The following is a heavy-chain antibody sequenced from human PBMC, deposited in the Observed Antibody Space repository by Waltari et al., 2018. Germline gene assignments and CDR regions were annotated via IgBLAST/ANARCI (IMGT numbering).Heavy chain of an antibody. CDR3: ARSGGYGWDS. CDR1: GFPFSNYW. J-gene: IGHJ4*02. Sequence: EVQLVASGGHLVQPGESLRLSCAASGFPFSNYWMTWVRQAPGKGLDWVANIKPDGSESYYADAVKGRFTFSRDNAKNSLSLQMHSLRVEDTAVYYCARSGGYGWDSWGQGTLVIVSS. CDR2: IKPDGSES. D-gene: IGHD4-17*01. V-gene: IGHV3-7*01.